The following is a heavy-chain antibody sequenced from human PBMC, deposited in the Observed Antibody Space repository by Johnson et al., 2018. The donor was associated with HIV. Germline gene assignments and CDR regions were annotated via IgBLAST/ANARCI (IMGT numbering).Heavy chain of an antibody. D-gene: IGHD6-13*01. Sequence: QVQLVESGGGVVQPGRSLRLSCAASGFTFSSYGMHWVRQAPGKGLAWVAVISADGSNKYYADSVKGRFTISRDNSKNTLYLQMNSLRAEDTAVYYCAKDPGIAAAEDAFDIWGQGTMVTVSS. CDR3: AKDPGIAAAEDAFDI. V-gene: IGHV3-30*18. J-gene: IGHJ3*02. CDR1: GFTFSSYG. CDR2: ISADGSNK.